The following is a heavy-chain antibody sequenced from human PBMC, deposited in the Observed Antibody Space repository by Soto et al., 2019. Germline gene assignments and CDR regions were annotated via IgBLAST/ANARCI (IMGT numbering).Heavy chain of an antibody. J-gene: IGHJ4*02. CDR1: GGSFSGYY. CDR3: ARRIRYTVHTYDY. D-gene: IGHD4-17*01. V-gene: IGHV4-34*01. CDR2: INHSGST. Sequence: SETLSLTGAVYGGSFSGYYWSWIRQPPGKGLEWIGEINHSGSTNYNPSLKSRVTISVDTSKNQFSLKLSSVTAADTAVYYCARRIRYTVHTYDYWGQGPLVTVSS.